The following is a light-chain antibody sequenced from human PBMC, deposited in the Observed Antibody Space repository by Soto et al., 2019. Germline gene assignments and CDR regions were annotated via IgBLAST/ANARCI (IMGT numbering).Light chain of an antibody. CDR2: DVS. V-gene: IGLV2-14*01. J-gene: IGLJ1*01. Sequence: QSVLTQPASVPGSPGQSITISCTGTSSDVGGYNYVSWYQQHPGKAPKLMIYDVSNRPSGVSNRFSGSKSGNTASLTISGLQAEDEADYYCSSYTSSSTPLGVFGTGTKVTVL. CDR1: SSDVGGYNY. CDR3: SSYTSSSTPLGV.